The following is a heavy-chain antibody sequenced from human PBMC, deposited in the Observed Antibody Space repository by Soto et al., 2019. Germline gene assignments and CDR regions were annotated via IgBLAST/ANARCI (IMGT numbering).Heavy chain of an antibody. D-gene: IGHD3-10*02. CDR1: GGSMSENDYY. J-gene: IGHJ3*02. CDR2: IYDTWTT. CDR3: ARGIVRGGFDI. Sequence: QVQLQEAGPGLVRPSQTLSLTCTVAGGSMSENDYYWSWLRQSPGQGLQWIGYIYDTWTTSYSPTLTSRVTMSADTSSNQFSLNLTSVTAADTALYFCARGIVRGGFDIWGQGTLVTVSS. V-gene: IGHV4-30-4*01.